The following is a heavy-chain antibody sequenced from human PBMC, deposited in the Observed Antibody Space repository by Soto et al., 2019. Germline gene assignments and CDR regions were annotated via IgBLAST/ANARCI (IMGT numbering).Heavy chain of an antibody. CDR3: ARQRRGIAAGGFDS. CDR1: GFTFSSYA. J-gene: IGHJ4*02. Sequence: QVQLVESGGGVVQPGRSLRLSCAASGFTFSSYAMHWVRQAPGKGLEWVAVISYDGSNKYYADSVKGRFTISRDNSKNTLYLQMNSLRAEDTAVYYCARQRRGIAAGGFDSWGQGTLVIVSS. CDR2: ISYDGSNK. V-gene: IGHV3-30-3*01. D-gene: IGHD6-25*01.